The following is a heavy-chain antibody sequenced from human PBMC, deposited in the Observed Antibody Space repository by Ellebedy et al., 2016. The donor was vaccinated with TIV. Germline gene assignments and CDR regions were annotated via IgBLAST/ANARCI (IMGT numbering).Heavy chain of an antibody. J-gene: IGHJ4*02. CDR1: GFTFSSYA. V-gene: IGHV3-23*01. CDR2: ISISGGST. CDR3: AHHCSSTNCNDY. Sequence: PGGSLRLSCAASGFTFSSYAMSWIRQAPGKGLEWVSTISISGGSTYYADSVKGQLTISRDNSKNTLYLQMNSLRVEDTAVYYCAHHCSSTNCNDYWGQGTLVPVSS. D-gene: IGHD2-2*01.